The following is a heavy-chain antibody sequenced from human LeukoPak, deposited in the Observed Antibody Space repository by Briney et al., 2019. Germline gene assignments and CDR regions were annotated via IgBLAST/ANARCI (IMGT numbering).Heavy chain of an antibody. CDR2: ISGSGGST. Sequence: GGSLRLSCAASGFTFSSYAMSWVRQAPGKGLEWVSAISGSGGSTYYADSVKGRFTISRDNSKNTLYLQMNSLRAEDTAVYYCARWGETTVTRNWFDPWGQGTLVTVSS. CDR3: ARWGETTVTRNWFDP. CDR1: GFTFSSYA. D-gene: IGHD4-11*01. V-gene: IGHV3-23*01. J-gene: IGHJ5*02.